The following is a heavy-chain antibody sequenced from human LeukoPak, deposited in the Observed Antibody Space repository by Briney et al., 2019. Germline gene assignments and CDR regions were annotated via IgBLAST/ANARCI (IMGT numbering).Heavy chain of an antibody. J-gene: IGHJ4*02. Sequence: GGSLRLSCAASGFTFSSYWMHWVRQAPGKGLVWVSRINSDGSSTSYADSVKGRFTISRDNAKNTLYLQMNSLRAEDTAVYYCARDPYPVGFNRIFDYWGQGTLVAVSS. CDR3: ARDPYPVGFNRIFDY. V-gene: IGHV3-74*01. D-gene: IGHD1-26*01. CDR2: INSDGSST. CDR1: GFTFSSYW.